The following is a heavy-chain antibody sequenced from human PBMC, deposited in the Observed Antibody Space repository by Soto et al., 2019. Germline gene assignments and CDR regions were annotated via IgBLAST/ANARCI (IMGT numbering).Heavy chain of an antibody. CDR2: IYHSGST. CDR1: GGSISSGGYS. J-gene: IGHJ5*02. D-gene: IGHD3-10*01. V-gene: IGHV4-30-2*01. Sequence: QLQLQESGSGLVKPSQTLSLTCAVSGGSISSGGYSWSWIRQPPGKGLEWIGYIYHSGSTYYNPSLKSRVTISVDRSKNQFSLKRSYVTATDTAVYYCARRATGDYYGSGGSWFDPWGQGTLVTVSS. CDR3: ARRATGDYYGSGGSWFDP.